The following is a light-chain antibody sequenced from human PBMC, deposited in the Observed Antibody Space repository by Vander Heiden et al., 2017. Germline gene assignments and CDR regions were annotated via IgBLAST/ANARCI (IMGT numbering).Light chain of an antibody. V-gene: IGKV1-5*03. Sequence: DIQMTQSPSTLSASVGDRVTISCRASQSFSAWVAWYQQKSGKAPKLLIYKTSTLETGVPSRFSGTGSGPEFHLTISSLQPDDFATYYCQHYNSFGQVTKLQI. CDR3: QHYNS. J-gene: IGKJ2*01. CDR1: QSFSAW. CDR2: KTS.